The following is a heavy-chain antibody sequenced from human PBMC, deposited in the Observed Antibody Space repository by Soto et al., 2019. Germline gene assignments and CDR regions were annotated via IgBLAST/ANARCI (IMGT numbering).Heavy chain of an antibody. D-gene: IGHD6-13*01. V-gene: IGHV4-61*01. CDR3: ARGGSIAAAVVDY. J-gene: IGHJ4*02. Sequence: SETLSLTCTLSGVSVSSGTHYWSWIRQPPGKGLEWIGYIYHTGSTNYNPSLNSRVTMSVDTSKNQFSLKLNSVTAADTAVYYCARGGSIAAAVVDYWGQGTLVTVSS. CDR1: GVSVSSGTHY. CDR2: IYHTGST.